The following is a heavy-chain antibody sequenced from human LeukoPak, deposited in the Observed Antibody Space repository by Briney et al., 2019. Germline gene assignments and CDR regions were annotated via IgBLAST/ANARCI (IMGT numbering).Heavy chain of an antibody. V-gene: IGHV4-39*07. CDR1: GGSISSSSYY. Sequence: SETLSLTCTVSGGSISSSSYYWGWIRQPPGKGLEWIGSIYYSGSTYYNPSLKSRVAISVDTSKNQFSLKLSSATAADTAVYYCATRSGGYYYGSGSYRYFDYWGQGTLVTVSS. CDR2: IYYSGST. J-gene: IGHJ4*02. CDR3: ATRSGGYYYGSGSYRYFDY. D-gene: IGHD3-10*01.